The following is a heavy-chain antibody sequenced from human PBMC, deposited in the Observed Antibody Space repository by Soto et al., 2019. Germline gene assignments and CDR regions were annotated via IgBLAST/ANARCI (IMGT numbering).Heavy chain of an antibody. CDR1: GFTFSSYS. V-gene: IGHV3-21*01. J-gene: IGHJ6*02. CDR2: ISSSSSYI. Sequence: EVQLVESGGGLVKPGGSLRLSCAASGFTFSSYSMNWVRQAPGKGLEWVSSISSSSSYIYYADSVKGRFTISRDNAKNSLYLQINSLRADDTAVYYCARSYSLPLGGMDGWGQGTTVTVSS. D-gene: IGHD2-15*01. CDR3: ARSYSLPLGGMDG.